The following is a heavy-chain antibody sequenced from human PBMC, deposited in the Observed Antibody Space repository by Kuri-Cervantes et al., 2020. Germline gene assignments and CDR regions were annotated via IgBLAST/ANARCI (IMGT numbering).Heavy chain of an antibody. V-gene: IGHV3-48*01. CDR1: GFTFSSYS. CDR3: AKDPEDYYDSSGYYTYFDY. D-gene: IGHD3-22*01. CDR2: ISSSSSTI. Sequence: GGSLRLSCAASGFTFSSYSMNWVRQAPGKGLEWVSYISSSSSTIYYADSVKGRFTISRDNAKNSLYLQMNSLRAEDTAVYYCAKDPEDYYDSSGYYTYFDYWGQGTLVTVSS. J-gene: IGHJ4*02.